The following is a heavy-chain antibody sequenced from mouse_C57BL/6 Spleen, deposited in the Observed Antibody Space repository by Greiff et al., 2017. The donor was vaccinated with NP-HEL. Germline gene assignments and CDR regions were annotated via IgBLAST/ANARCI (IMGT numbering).Heavy chain of an antibody. CDR3: ARLIPRYYYGSSSGYFDY. J-gene: IGHJ2*01. Sequence: EVKLVESGGGLVQPGGSLSLSCAASGFTFTDYYMSWVRQPPGKALEWLGFIRNKANGYTTEYSASVKGRFTISRDNSQSILYLQMNALRAEDSATYYCARLIPRYYYGSSSGYFDYWGQGTTLTVSS. D-gene: IGHD1-1*01. CDR2: IRNKANGYTT. CDR1: GFTFTDYY. V-gene: IGHV7-3*01.